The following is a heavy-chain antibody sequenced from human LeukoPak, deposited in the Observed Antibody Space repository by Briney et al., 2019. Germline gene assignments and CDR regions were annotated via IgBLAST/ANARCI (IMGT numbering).Heavy chain of an antibody. CDR1: TFSVSDNY. J-gene: IGHJ6*02. V-gene: IGHV3-66*01. CDR3: ARVLGPAYYYTMDV. CDR2: IYGSGRT. Sequence: GGSLRLSCAASTFSVSDNYMSWVRQAPGKGLEWVSTIYGSGRTYYADSVKGRFTISRDNSNNTFYVQMNSLRVEDTPVYFCARVLGPAYYYTMDVWGQGTTVTVSS.